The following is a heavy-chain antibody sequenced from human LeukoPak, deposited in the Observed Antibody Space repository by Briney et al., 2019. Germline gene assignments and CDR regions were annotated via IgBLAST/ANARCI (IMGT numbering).Heavy chain of an antibody. V-gene: IGHV3-7*01. CDR1: GFTLSSYW. CDR2: IKQDGSEK. D-gene: IGHD3-9*01. J-gene: IGHJ4*02. Sequence: GGSLRLPCAASGFTLSSYWMSWVRQAPGKGLEWVANIKQDGSEKYYVDSVKGRFTISRDNAKNSLYLQMNSLRAEDTAVYYCARAKLRYFDWLVKTGVDRFDYWGQGTLVTVSS. CDR3: ARAKLRYFDWLVKTGVDRFDY.